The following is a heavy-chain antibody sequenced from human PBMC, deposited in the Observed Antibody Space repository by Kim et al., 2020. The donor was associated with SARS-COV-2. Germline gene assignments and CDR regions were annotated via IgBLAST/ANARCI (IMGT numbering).Heavy chain of an antibody. CDR2: ISFYGGAA. Sequence: GGSLRLSCAGSGFIFDEHGMSWVRQAPGKGLEWVAGISFYGGAAGYAASVKGRFTISRDNAKKSLYLQMNRLRAEDTAFYYCTRGSSWYPSWGQGTLVTV. CDR3: TRGSSWYPS. D-gene: IGHD6-13*01. CDR1: GFIFDEHG. J-gene: IGHJ4*02. V-gene: IGHV3-20*04.